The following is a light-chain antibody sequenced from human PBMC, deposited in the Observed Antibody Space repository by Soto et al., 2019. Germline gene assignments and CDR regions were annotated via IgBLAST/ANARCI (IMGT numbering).Light chain of an antibody. V-gene: IGKV3-15*01. Sequence: EIVMTQSPATLSVSPGERATLSCRASQSVSSNLAWYQQKRGQAPGLLIYVASTRATGIPARFSGSGSGTEFTLTISSLQSEDFAVYYCQQYDNWPYTFGQGTKLEIK. CDR3: QQYDNWPYT. CDR2: VAS. CDR1: QSVSSN. J-gene: IGKJ2*01.